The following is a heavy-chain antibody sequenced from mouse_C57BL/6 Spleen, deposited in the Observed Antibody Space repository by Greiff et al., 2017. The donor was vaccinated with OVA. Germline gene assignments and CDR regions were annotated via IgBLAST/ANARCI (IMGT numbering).Heavy chain of an antibody. Sequence: QVHVKQSGPELVKPGASVKLSCKASGYTFTSYDINWVKQRPGQGLEWIGWIYPRDGSTKYNEKFKGKATLTVDTSSSTAYMELHSLTSEDSAVYFCARENTAQATRFDYWGQGTTLTVSS. D-gene: IGHD3-2*02. V-gene: IGHV1-85*01. CDR3: ARENTAQATRFDY. CDR1: GYTFTSYD. CDR2: IYPRDGST. J-gene: IGHJ2*01.